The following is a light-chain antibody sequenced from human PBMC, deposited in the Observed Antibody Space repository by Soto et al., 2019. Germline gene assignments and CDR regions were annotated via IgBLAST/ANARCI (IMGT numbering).Light chain of an antibody. CDR2: AAS. Sequence: DIQMTQSASTLSTSLGDRVTITWWASQTIYTWLAWFQQRTGKAPKLLIYAASSLQSGVPSRFSGSGYGTDFNLTISSLQTEDFATYYCQQSYNNPWTFGQGTKVDIK. J-gene: IGKJ1*01. CDR1: QTIYTW. CDR3: QQSYNNPWT. V-gene: IGKV1-39*01.